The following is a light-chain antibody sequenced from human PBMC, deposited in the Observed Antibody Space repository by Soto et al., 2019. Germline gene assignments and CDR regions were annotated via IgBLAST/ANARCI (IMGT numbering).Light chain of an antibody. J-gene: IGKJ1*01. Sequence: DIQMTQSPSTPSASVGDRVTITCRASQSISNWLAWYQQKPGKAPKLLIFKASTLESGVPSRFSGSGSGPEFTLNISSLQPDDFATYHCQQYDTYPRTFGQGTKVDIK. CDR2: KAS. V-gene: IGKV1-5*03. CDR3: QQYDTYPRT. CDR1: QSISNW.